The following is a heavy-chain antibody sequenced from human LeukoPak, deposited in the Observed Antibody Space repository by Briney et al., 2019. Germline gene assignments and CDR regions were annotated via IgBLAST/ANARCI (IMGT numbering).Heavy chain of an antibody. V-gene: IGHV3-30-3*02. D-gene: IGHD3-16*01. CDR1: GFTFSNYA. CDR3: AKRGGALYNWFDP. J-gene: IGHJ5*02. CDR2: ISYDGSNK. Sequence: GRSMRLSCAASGFTFSNYAMHWVRQAPGKGLEWVAVISYDGSNKYYADSVKGRFTISRDNSKNTLYLQMNSLRAEDTAVYYCAKRGGALYNWFDPWGQGTLVTVSS.